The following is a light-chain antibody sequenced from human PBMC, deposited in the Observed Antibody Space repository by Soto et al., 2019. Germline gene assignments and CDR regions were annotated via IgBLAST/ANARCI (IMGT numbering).Light chain of an antibody. CDR2: EVY. CDR1: SRDVGIYNY. CDR3: TSFTTSSIWV. J-gene: IGLJ3*02. Sequence: QSALTQPASVSGSPGQSITISCTGTSRDVGIYNYVSWYQQHPGKAPKLIICEVYNRPSGVSNRFSGSKSGNTASLTISGLRPEDEADYYCTSFTTSSIWVFGGGTKLTVL. V-gene: IGLV2-14*01.